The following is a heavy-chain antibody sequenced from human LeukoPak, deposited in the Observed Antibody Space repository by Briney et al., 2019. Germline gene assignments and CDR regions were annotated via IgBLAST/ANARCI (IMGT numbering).Heavy chain of an antibody. D-gene: IGHD2-15*01. CDR2: ISGSGGST. CDR1: GFTFSSYS. V-gene: IGHV3-23*01. Sequence: PGGSLRLSCAASGFTFSSYSMNWVRQAPGKGLEWVSAISGSGGSTYYADSVKGRFTISRDNSKNTLYLQMNSLRAEDTAVYYCAKGVARRRVVSPGFDYWGQGTLVTVSS. J-gene: IGHJ4*02. CDR3: AKGVARRRVVSPGFDY.